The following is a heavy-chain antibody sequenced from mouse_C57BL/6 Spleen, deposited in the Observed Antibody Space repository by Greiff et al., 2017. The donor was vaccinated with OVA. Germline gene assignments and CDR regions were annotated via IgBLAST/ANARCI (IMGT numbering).Heavy chain of an antibody. CDR2: INPNNGGT. V-gene: IGHV1-26*01. CDR1: GYTFTDYY. D-gene: IGHD1-1*01. CDR3: ARSDYYGSLDYFDD. J-gene: IGHJ2*01. Sequence: VQLQQSGPELVKPGASVKISCKASGYTFTDYYMNWVKQSHGKSLEWIGDINPNNGGTSYNQKFKGKATLTVDKSSSTAYMELRSLTSEDSAVDYCARSDYYGSLDYFDDWGQGTTLTVSS.